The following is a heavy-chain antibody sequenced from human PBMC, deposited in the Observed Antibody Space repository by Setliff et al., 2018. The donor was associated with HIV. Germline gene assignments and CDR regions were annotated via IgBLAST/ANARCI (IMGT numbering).Heavy chain of an antibody. CDR2: IYTSGST. Sequence: TSETLSLTCTVSGGSISSYYWSWIRQPPGKGLEWIGYIYTSGSTNYNPSLKSRVTISVDTSKNQFSLKLSSVTAADTAVYYCAREESTEDYGSGSYGPWGPGTLVTVSS. D-gene: IGHD3-10*01. V-gene: IGHV4-4*09. CDR3: AREESTEDYGSGSYGP. J-gene: IGHJ5*02. CDR1: GGSISSYY.